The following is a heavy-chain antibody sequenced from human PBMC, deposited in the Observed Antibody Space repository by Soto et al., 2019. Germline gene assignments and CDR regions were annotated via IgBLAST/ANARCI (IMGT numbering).Heavy chain of an antibody. Sequence: EVQLVESGGGLVQPGGSLRLSCAASGFTFSSYSMNWVRQAPGKGLEWVSYISSSSSTIYYADSVKGRFTISRDNAKNSLYLQMNSLRDEDTAVYYCARYLVKYSSSGSYYGMDVCGQGTTVTVSS. V-gene: IGHV3-48*02. J-gene: IGHJ6*02. D-gene: IGHD6-6*01. CDR3: ARYLVKYSSSGSYYGMDV. CDR1: GFTFSSYS. CDR2: ISSSSSTI.